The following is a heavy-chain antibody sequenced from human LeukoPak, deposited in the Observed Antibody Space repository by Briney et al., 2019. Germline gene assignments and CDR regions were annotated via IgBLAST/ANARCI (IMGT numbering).Heavy chain of an antibody. V-gene: IGHV1-2*02. CDR2: INPNSGGT. Sequence: ASVKVSCKASGYTLTGYYMHWARQAPGQGLEWMGWINPNSGGTNYAQKFQGRVTMTRDTSISTAYMELSRLRSDDTAVYYCARDRVIAVAGTLLSYWGQGTLVTVSS. J-gene: IGHJ4*02. D-gene: IGHD6-19*01. CDR1: GYTLTGYY. CDR3: ARDRVIAVAGTLLSY.